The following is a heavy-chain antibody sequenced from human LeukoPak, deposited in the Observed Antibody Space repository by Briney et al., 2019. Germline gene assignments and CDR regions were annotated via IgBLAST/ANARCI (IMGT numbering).Heavy chain of an antibody. CDR1: GYTFTSYG. CDR2: ISAYNGNT. Sequence: GASVKVSCKASGYTFTSYGISWVRQAPGQGLEWMGWISAYNGNTNYAQKLQGRVTMTTDTSTSTAYMELRSLRSDDTAVYYCATDTYYDYVWGSHRYTPPLYFDYWGQGTLVTVSS. CDR3: ATDTYYDYVWGSHRYTPPLYFDY. D-gene: IGHD3-16*02. V-gene: IGHV1-18*01. J-gene: IGHJ4*02.